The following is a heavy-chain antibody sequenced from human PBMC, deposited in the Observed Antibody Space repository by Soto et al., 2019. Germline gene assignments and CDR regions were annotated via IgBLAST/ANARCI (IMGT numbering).Heavy chain of an antibody. D-gene: IGHD1-7*01. J-gene: IGHJ5*02. CDR2: INAGNGNT. V-gene: IGHV1-3*05. Sequence: QVQLVQSGAEEKKPGASVKVSCKASGYTFTSYAMHWVRQAPGQRLEWMGWINAGNGNTKYSQKFQGRVTITRDTSASTAYMELSSLRSEDTAVYYCARGGGYNWNYDWFDPWGQGTLVTVSS. CDR1: GYTFTSYA. CDR3: ARGGGYNWNYDWFDP.